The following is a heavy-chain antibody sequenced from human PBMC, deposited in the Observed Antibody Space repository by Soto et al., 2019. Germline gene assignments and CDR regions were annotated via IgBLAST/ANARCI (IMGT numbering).Heavy chain of an antibody. CDR2: ISSSSSYI. D-gene: IGHD6-19*01. V-gene: IGHV3-21*01. J-gene: IGHJ4*02. CDR1: GFTFSSYS. Sequence: LXLSFAASGFTFSSYSMNWVRQAPGKLLEWVSSISSSSSYIYYADSVKGRFTISRDNAKNSLYLQMNSLRAEDTAVYYCARAVEYGYSSGWYYFEYWGQGTLVTVSS. CDR3: ARAVEYGYSSGWYYFEY.